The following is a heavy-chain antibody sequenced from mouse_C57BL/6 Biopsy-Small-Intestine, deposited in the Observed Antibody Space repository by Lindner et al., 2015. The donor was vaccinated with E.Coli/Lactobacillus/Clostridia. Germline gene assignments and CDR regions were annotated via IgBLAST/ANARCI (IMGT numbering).Heavy chain of an antibody. J-gene: IGHJ1*03. CDR1: GYAFSSYW. CDR3: ARREYGSSYWYFDV. D-gene: IGHD1-1*01. CDR2: IYPGDGDI. V-gene: IGHV1-80*01. Sequence: VQLQESGAELVKPGASVKISCKASGYAFSSYWMNWVKQRPGKGLEWIGQIYPGDGDINYNGKFKGKATLTADKSSSTAYMQLSSLTSEDSAVYFCARREYGSSYWYFDVWGTGTTVTVSS.